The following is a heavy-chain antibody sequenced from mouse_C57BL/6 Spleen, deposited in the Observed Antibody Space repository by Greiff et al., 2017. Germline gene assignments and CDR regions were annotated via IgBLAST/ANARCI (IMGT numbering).Heavy chain of an antibody. Sequence: QVQLQQSGPELVKPGASVKISCKASGYAFSSSWMNWVKQRPGKGLEWIGRIYPGDGDTNYNGKFKGKATLTADKSSSTAYMQLSSLTSEDSAVYFCARSGLSYAMDDWGQGTSVTVSS. CDR1: GYAFSSSW. CDR3: ARSGLSYAMDD. J-gene: IGHJ4*01. D-gene: IGHD3-1*01. V-gene: IGHV1-82*01. CDR2: IYPGDGDT.